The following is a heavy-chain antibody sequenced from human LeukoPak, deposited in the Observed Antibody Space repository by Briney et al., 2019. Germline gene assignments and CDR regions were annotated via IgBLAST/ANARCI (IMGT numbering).Heavy chain of an antibody. CDR1: RFTFSNYW. CDR2: IKQDGSEK. Sequence: GGSLRLSCAASRFTFSNYWMSWVRQAPGKGLEWVAKIKQDGSEKYYVDSVKGRFTISRDNAKNSLYLQMNSLRAEDTAVYYCARDSGDYYDSSDPPDYWGQGTLVTVSS. D-gene: IGHD3-22*01. J-gene: IGHJ4*02. CDR3: ARDSGDYYDSSDPPDY. V-gene: IGHV3-7*01.